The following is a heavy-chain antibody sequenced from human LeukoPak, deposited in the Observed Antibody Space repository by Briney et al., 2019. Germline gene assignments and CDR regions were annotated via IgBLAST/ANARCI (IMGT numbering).Heavy chain of an antibody. Sequence: QTGGSLRLSCTASGFTLSDFAMNWVRQAPGKGLEWVSSISRSGGRIDYADSVKGRFTISRDNSKNTLYLQMNSLRAEDTAIYYCVKESPYGRPRLYYFDSWGQGTLVTVSS. CDR2: ISRSGGRI. CDR3: VKESPYGRPRLYYFDS. CDR1: GFTLSDFA. D-gene: IGHD1-26*01. V-gene: IGHV3-23*01. J-gene: IGHJ4*02.